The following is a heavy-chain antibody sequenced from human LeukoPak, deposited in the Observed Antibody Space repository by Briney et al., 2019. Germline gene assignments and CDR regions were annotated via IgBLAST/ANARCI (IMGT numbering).Heavy chain of an antibody. J-gene: IGHJ5*02. D-gene: IGHD5-18*01. CDR1: GGSISSSSYY. CDR2: IYYSGST. CDR3: ARRSLDTAMETGSSWFDP. V-gene: IGHV4-39*01. Sequence: SETLSLTCTVSGGSISSSSYYWGWIRQPPGKGLEWIGSIYYSGSTYYNPSLKSRVTISVDTSKNQFSLKLSSVTAADTAVYYCARRSLDTAMETGSSWFDPWGQGTLVTVSS.